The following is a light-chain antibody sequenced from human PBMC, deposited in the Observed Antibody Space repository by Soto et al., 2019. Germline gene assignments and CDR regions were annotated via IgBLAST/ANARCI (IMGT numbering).Light chain of an antibody. J-gene: IGKJ5*01. Sequence: EIVLTQSAGTLSVSPGERATLSCRASQSVSNNYLAWYQQKPGQAPRLLIYGASTRATGIPARFSGSGSGTDFTLTISSLEPEDFAVYYCQQRSNWPITFGQGTRLEIK. CDR1: QSVSNNY. CDR3: QQRSNWPIT. CDR2: GAS. V-gene: IGKV3D-20*02.